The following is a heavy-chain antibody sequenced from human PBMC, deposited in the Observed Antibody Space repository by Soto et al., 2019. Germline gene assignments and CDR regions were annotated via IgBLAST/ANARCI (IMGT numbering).Heavy chain of an antibody. CDR2: MNPNSGHA. J-gene: IGHJ5*02. CDR1: GYSFTRHD. D-gene: IGHD4-4*01. CDR3: ARGAYNDYSHWFDP. V-gene: IGHV1-8*01. Sequence: ASVKVSCKATGYSFTRHDINWLRQASGQGLEWMVWMNPNSGHAVYAQKFQGRVTMTRNTSITTAYIEVTSLKSEDTAVYFCARGAYNDYSHWFDPWGQGTLVTVSS.